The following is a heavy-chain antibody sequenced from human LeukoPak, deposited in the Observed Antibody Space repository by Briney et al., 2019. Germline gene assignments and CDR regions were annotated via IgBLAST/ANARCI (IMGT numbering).Heavy chain of an antibody. D-gene: IGHD3-9*01. Sequence: PGGSLTLSCVASGFTFSNYEMNWARQAPGKGLEWVSYISSSGSTIYYADSVKGRFTISRDNAKNSLYLQMNSLRAEDTAVYYCARDPSSTGYADYWGQGTLVTVSS. CDR1: GFTFSNYE. J-gene: IGHJ4*02. V-gene: IGHV3-48*03. CDR3: ARDPSSTGYADY. CDR2: ISSSGSTI.